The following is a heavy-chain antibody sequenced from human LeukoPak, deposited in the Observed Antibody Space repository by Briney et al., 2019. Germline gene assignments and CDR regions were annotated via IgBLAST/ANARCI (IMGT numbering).Heavy chain of an antibody. V-gene: IGHV3-30*02. D-gene: IGHD6-13*01. CDR2: IRYDGGIK. CDR3: TKLAAASPDY. J-gene: IGHJ4*02. Sequence: GGSLRLSCAVSGFTFSIYDMHWVRQAPGKGLEWVAFIRYDGGIKYYADPVKGRFTISKDNSENTVSLQMNSLRPEDTAVYYCTKLAAASPDYWGQGTLVTVSS. CDR1: GFTFSIYD.